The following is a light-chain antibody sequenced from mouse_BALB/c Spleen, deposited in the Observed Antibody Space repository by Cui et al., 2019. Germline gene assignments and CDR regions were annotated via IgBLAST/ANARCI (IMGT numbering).Light chain of an antibody. CDR2: RAN. V-gene: IGKV14-111*01. CDR1: QDINSY. Sequence: DIKMTQSQSSMYAFLGERVTIPCKASQDINSYLSWFQQKPGKSPKTLIYRANRLVDGVPSRFSGSGSGQDYSLTISSLEYEDMGIYYCLQYDEFPYTFGGGTKLEIK. J-gene: IGKJ2*01. CDR3: LQYDEFPYT.